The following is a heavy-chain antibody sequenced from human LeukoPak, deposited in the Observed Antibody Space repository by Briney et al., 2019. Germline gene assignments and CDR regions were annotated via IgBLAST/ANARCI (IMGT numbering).Heavy chain of an antibody. CDR1: GYTFTDYY. Sequence: EASVRVSCKASGYTFTDYYIHWVRQAPGQGLERMGWINPNSDYTFYAQKFQGRVTLTRDTSISTVYMELTTLTSADTALYYCAVAPGDYWGQGTLVSVSA. V-gene: IGHV1-2*02. D-gene: IGHD2-21*01. CDR2: INPNSDYT. J-gene: IGHJ4*02. CDR3: AVAPGDY.